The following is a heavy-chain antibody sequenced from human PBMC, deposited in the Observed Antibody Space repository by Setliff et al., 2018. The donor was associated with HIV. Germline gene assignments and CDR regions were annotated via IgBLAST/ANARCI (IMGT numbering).Heavy chain of an antibody. V-gene: IGHV4-39*06. CDR3: ARLSCSSNSCPFDY. J-gene: IGHJ4*02. CDR2: VYYSGTT. CDR1: DGSMTSGSYY. D-gene: IGHD2-2*01. Sequence: SETLSLTCSVSDGSMTSGSYYWSWIRQPPGKGLEWIGSVYYSGTTYYNPSLKSRLRMSVDTSKNQFTLKVISMTAADTAVYYCARLSCSSNSCPFDYWVQGTLVTVSS.